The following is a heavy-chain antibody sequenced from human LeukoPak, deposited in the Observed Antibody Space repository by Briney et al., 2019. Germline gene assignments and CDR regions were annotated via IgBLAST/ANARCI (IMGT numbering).Heavy chain of an antibody. CDR1: GGSISSSSYY. V-gene: IGHV4-61*05. D-gene: IGHD6-19*01. J-gene: IGHJ3*02. CDR3: ARDRSGWYSDAFDI. Sequence: PSETLSLTYTVSGGSISSSSYYWGWIRQPPGKGLEWIGYIYYSGSTNYNPSLKSRVTISVDTSKNQFSLKLSSVTAADTAVYYCARDRSGWYSDAFDIWGQGTMVTVSS. CDR2: IYYSGST.